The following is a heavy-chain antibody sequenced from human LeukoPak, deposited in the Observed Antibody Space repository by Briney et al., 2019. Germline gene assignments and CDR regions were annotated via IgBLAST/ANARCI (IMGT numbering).Heavy chain of an antibody. CDR1: GFSLRTSGVG. V-gene: IGHV2-5*01. Sequence: SGPTLLHPTQTLTLTCTFSGFSLRTSGVGVGWIRQPPGRALEWLALIYWNDDYRYSPSLKSRLTITKDTSKNQVVLTMTNMDPVDTATYYCARVLGPLRGDYWGQGTLVTVSS. D-gene: IGHD3-10*01. CDR3: ARVLGPLRGDY. J-gene: IGHJ4*02. CDR2: IYWNDDY.